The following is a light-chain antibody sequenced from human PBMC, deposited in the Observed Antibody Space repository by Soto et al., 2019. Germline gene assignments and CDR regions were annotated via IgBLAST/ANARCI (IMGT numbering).Light chain of an antibody. J-gene: IGKJ2*01. CDR1: QSVDRY. CDR2: GAS. V-gene: IGKV3-20*01. Sequence: EVVLTQSPDTLSLSPGETATLSCRASQSVDRYVAWYQQKPGHSPRLLIYGASRRDPDIPDRFSGSGSGTDFTLTIRRLEPEDFAMYFCQQYGTFPYTFGQGTKLE. CDR3: QQYGTFPYT.